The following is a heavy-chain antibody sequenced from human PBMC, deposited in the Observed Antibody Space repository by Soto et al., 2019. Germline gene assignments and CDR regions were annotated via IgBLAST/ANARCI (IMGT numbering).Heavy chain of an antibody. D-gene: IGHD3-16*01. Sequence: GESLKISCAASGFTFDDYTMHWVRQAPGKGLEWVSLISWDGGSTYYADSVKGRFTISRDNGKNSLYLQMNSLRTEDTALYYCAMGGDSMDVWGQGTTVTVSS. V-gene: IGHV3-43*01. CDR2: ISWDGGST. J-gene: IGHJ6*02. CDR1: GFTFDDYT. CDR3: AMGGDSMDV.